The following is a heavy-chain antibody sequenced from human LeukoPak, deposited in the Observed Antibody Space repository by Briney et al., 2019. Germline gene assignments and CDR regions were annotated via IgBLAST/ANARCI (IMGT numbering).Heavy chain of an antibody. CDR2: INSAGSIT. V-gene: IGHV3-74*01. D-gene: IGHD6-13*01. CDR3: ARGNYHDY. J-gene: IGHJ4*02. CDR1: GFTFSSYW. Sequence: SEGSLRLSCAASGFTFSSYWMHWVRQAPGKGLVWVSGINSAGSITNHADSVKGRFTISRDNAKNTLYLQMNSLRAEDTAVYYCARGNYHDYWGQGTLVTVSS.